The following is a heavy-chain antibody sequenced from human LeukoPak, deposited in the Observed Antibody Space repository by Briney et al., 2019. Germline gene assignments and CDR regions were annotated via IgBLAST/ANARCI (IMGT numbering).Heavy chain of an antibody. Sequence: GGSLRLSCVASGFTFSETYMAWVRQAPGKGLEWVSYISSGGSTIYYADSVKGRFTISRDNGKNSLYLQLNSLRADDTAVYYCARIESYGSGYYHYYYMDVWGEGTTVTVSS. V-gene: IGHV3-11*04. D-gene: IGHD3-10*01. CDR1: GFTFSETY. CDR2: ISSGGSTI. J-gene: IGHJ6*03. CDR3: ARIESYGSGYYHYYYMDV.